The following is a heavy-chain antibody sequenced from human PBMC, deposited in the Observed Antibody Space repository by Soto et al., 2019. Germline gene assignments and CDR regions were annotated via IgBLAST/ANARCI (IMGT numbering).Heavy chain of an antibody. Sequence: SETLSLTCTVSGGSISSGGYYWSWIRQHPGKGLEWIGYIYYSGSTYYNPSLKSRVTISVDTSKNQFSLKLSSVTAADTAVYYCARGTVDGPTYYSGSGSHYIDYWGQGTLVNV. CDR2: IYYSGST. J-gene: IGHJ4*02. CDR3: ARGTVDGPTYYSGSGSHYIDY. CDR1: GGSISSGGYY. D-gene: IGHD3-10*01. V-gene: IGHV4-31*03.